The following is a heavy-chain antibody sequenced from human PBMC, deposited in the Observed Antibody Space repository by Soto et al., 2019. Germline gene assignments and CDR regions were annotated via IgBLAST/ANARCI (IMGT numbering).Heavy chain of an antibody. J-gene: IGHJ5*02. Sequence: GGSLRLSCAASGFTFSSYSMNWVRQAPGKGLEWVSSISSSSYIYYADSVKGRFTISRDNAKNSLYLQMNSLRAEDTAVYYCAREIVVPAASNWFDPWGQGTLVTVSS. V-gene: IGHV3-21*01. CDR2: ISSSSYI. CDR1: GFTFSSYS. CDR3: AREIVVPAASNWFDP. D-gene: IGHD2-2*01.